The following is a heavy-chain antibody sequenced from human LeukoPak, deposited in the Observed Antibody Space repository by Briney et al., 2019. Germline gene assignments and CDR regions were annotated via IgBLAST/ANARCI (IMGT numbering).Heavy chain of an antibody. Sequence: GASVKVSYKASGYTFTGYYMHWVRQAPGQGLEWMGWINPNSGGTNYAQKFQGRVTMTRDTSISTAYMELSRLRSDDTAVYYCARDPELGSGAFDIWGQGTMVTVSS. CDR3: ARDPELGSGAFDI. V-gene: IGHV1-2*02. CDR2: INPNSGGT. J-gene: IGHJ3*02. D-gene: IGHD7-27*01. CDR1: GYTFTGYY.